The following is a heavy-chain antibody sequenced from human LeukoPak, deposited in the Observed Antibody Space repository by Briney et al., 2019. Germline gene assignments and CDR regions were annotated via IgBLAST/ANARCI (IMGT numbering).Heavy chain of an antibody. D-gene: IGHD6-19*01. V-gene: IGHV3-64*02. J-gene: IGHJ4*02. Sequence: GGSLRLSCVASGFTFNSYPMHWVRQAPDKGLEYLSAILGNGHASFYADSVKGRFTISRDNSKNTLYLQMGNLRADDMAVYYCARDSSSGYSFDYWGQGTLVTVSS. CDR2: ILGNGHAS. CDR1: GFTFNSYP. CDR3: ARDSSSGYSFDY.